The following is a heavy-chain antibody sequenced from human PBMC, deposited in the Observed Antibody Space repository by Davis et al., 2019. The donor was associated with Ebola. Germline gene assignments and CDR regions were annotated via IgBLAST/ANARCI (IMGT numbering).Heavy chain of an antibody. D-gene: IGHD1-26*01. CDR1: GYTFTAYY. V-gene: IGHV1-18*04. Sequence: ASVKVSCKASGYTFTAYYMHWVRQAPGQGLEWMGWISAYNGNTAYAQILQGRVTMTTDTSTGTAYMELRSLRSDDTAVYFCARTSIVGTTTTASDIWGQGTMVTVSS. CDR2: ISAYNGNT. J-gene: IGHJ3*02. CDR3: ARTSIVGTTTTASDI.